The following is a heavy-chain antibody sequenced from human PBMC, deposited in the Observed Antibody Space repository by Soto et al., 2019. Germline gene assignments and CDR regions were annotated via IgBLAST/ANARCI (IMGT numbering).Heavy chain of an antibody. CDR2: ISSRSDI. CDR1: GFTFSTYS. J-gene: IGHJ6*02. Sequence: GGSLRLSCAASGFTFSTYSINWVRQAPGKGQEWVSSISSRSDIYYADSVKGRFTISRDNAKNSVSLQMNSLRAEDTAVYYCAREYTAWPLAYGLDVWGQGTTVTVSS. D-gene: IGHD2-2*02. CDR3: AREYTAWPLAYGLDV. V-gene: IGHV3-21*01.